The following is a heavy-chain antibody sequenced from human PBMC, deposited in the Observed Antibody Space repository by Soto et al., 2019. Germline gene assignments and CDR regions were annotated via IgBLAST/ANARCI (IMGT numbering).Heavy chain of an antibody. CDR1: GFTFSSYG. V-gene: IGHV3-33*01. D-gene: IGHD2-2*01. CDR2: IWYDGSNK. Sequence: QVQLVESGGGVVQPGRSLRLSCAASGFTFSSYGMHWVRQAPGKGLEWVAVIWYDGSNKYYADSVKGRFTISRDNSKNELYLQMNSLIAVDTAVYYCARDECWGSNTGCEEFDYWGQGTLVTVSS. CDR3: ARDECWGSNTGCEEFDY. J-gene: IGHJ4*02.